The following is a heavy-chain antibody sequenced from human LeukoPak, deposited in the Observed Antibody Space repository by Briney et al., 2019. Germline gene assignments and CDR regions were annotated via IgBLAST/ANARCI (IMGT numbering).Heavy chain of an antibody. CDR3: ARTSIVVVVAATPYYYYYMDV. Sequence: ASVKVSCKASGYTFTSYGISWVRQAPGQGLEWMGWISAYNGNTNYAQKLQGRVTMTTDTSTSTAYMELRSLRSDDTAVYYCARTSIVVVVAATPYYYYYMDVWGKGTTVTVSS. D-gene: IGHD2-15*01. CDR1: GYTFTSYG. CDR2: ISAYNGNT. J-gene: IGHJ6*03. V-gene: IGHV1-18*01.